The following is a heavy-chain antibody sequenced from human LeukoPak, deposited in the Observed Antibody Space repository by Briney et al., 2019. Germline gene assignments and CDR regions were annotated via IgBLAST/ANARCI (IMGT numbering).Heavy chain of an antibody. CDR3: ASETDYGGSDY. D-gene: IGHD4-23*01. Sequence: SETLSLTCAVYGGSFRGYYWSWIRQPPGKGLEWIGEINHSGSTNYNPSLKSRVTISVDTSKNQFSLKLSSVTAADTAVYYCASETDYGGSDYWGQGTLVTVSS. CDR1: GGSFRGYY. J-gene: IGHJ4*02. V-gene: IGHV4-34*01. CDR2: INHSGST.